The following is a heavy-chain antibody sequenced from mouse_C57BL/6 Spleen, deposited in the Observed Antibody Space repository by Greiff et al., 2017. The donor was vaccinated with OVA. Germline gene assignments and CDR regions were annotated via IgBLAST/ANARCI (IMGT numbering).Heavy chain of an antibody. Sequence: QVQLQQSGAELVRPGTSVKVSCKASGYAFTNYLIEWVKQRPGQGLEWIGVINPGSGGTNYNEKFKGKATLTADKSSSTADMQLSSLTSEDSAVYCCARWGAAQASGFAYWGQGTLVTVSA. CDR2: INPGSGGT. V-gene: IGHV1-54*01. D-gene: IGHD3-2*02. CDR3: ARWGAAQASGFAY. CDR1: GYAFTNYL. J-gene: IGHJ3*01.